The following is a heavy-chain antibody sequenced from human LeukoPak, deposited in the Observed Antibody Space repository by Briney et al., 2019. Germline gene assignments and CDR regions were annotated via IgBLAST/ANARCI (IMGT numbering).Heavy chain of an antibody. CDR2: IRYDGSNK. D-gene: IGHD1-7*01. CDR1: GFTFSSYG. J-gene: IGHJ5*02. CDR3: AKLDLLDP. V-gene: IGHV3-30*02. Sequence: GGSLRLSCAASGFTFSSYGMHWARQAPGKGLEWVAFIRYDGSNKYYADSVKGRFTISRDNSKNTLYLQMNSLRAEDTAVYYCAKLDLLDPWGQGTLVTVSS.